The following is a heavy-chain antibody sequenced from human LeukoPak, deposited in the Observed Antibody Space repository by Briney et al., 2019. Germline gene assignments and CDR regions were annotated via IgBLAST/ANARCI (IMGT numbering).Heavy chain of an antibody. Sequence: PSETLSLTCTVSGGSISSDYWQWIRQPPGKGLEWIGYIYNSGSNNYNPSHKSRVTISIDTSKNQFSLKLTSVTAADTAVYYCATRGYWGQGTLVTVSS. J-gene: IGHJ4*02. D-gene: IGHD3-10*01. CDR1: GGSISSDY. V-gene: IGHV4-59*08. CDR3: ATRGY. CDR2: IYNSGSN.